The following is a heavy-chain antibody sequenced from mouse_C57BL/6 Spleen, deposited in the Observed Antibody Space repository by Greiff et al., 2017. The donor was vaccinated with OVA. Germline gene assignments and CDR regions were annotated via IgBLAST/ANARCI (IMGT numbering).Heavy chain of an antibody. J-gene: IGHJ3*01. CDR1: GYSFTDYN. Sequence: VHVKQSGPELVKPGASVKISCKASGYSFTDYNMNWVKQSNGKSLEWIGVINPNYGTTSYNQKFKGKATLTVDQSSSTAYMQLNSLTSEDSAVYYCARGTDWDSAWFAYWGQGTLVTVSA. D-gene: IGHD4-1*01. CDR2: INPNYGTT. CDR3: ARGTDWDSAWFAY. V-gene: IGHV1-39*01.